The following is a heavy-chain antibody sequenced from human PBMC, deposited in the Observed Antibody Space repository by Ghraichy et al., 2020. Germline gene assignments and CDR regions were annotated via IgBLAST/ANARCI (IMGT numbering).Heavy chain of an antibody. J-gene: IGHJ6*02. CDR1: GFTFDDYN. V-gene: IGHV3-48*02. D-gene: IGHD4-23*01. CDR3: ARASTVVRFYYYAGLDV. Sequence: GGSLRLSCVGSGFTFDDYNMNWVRQSPGKGLEWVAYISRSSRTRFYADSVKGRFTVSRDNAQNSLYLQMKSLRDEDTAVYYCARASTVVRFYYYAGLDVWGQGTTVTVAS. CDR2: ISRSSRTR.